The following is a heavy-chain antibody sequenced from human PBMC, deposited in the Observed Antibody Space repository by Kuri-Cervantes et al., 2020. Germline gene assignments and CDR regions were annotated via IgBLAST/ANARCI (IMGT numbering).Heavy chain of an antibody. CDR1: GWTFSSHD. CDR2: ISPAGDT. CDR3: ARDSIAAAGTGYSSGWYWSSAASGATIDY. J-gene: IGHJ4*02. V-gene: IGHV3-13*01. D-gene: IGHD6-19*01. Sequence: GESLKISCAASGWTFSSHDMHWVRQGTGEGLECVSPISPAGDTNYPGSVKGRFTISRDNSKNTLYLQMNSLRAEDTAVYYCARDSIAAAGTGYSSGWYWSSAASGATIDYWGQGTLVTVSS.